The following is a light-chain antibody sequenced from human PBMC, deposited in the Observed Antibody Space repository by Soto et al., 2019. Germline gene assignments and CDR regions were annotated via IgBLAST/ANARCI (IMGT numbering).Light chain of an antibody. CDR2: EVS. CDR3: SSYTSSSTL. CDR1: SSDVGSYNY. J-gene: IGLJ1*01. V-gene: IGLV2-14*01. Sequence: QSALTEPASVSLSPGQSITISGSGTSSDVGSYNYVSWYQQHPGKAPKLMIYEVSDRPSGISSRFSGSKSGNTASLTISGLQTEDEADYYCSSYTSSSTLFGTGTKVTVL.